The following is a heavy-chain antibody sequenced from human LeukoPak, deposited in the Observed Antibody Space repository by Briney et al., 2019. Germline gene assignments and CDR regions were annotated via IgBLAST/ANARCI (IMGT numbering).Heavy chain of an antibody. Sequence: ETLSLTCTVSGGSISSYYWSWIRQPPGKGPEWIGYIYYSGSTYYNPSLKSRVTILIDTSKNQFSLKLRSVTAADTAIYYCARDYSSSLGYYFGYWGQGTLVTVSS. CDR1: GGSISSYY. CDR3: ARDYSSSLGYYFGY. D-gene: IGHD6-13*01. CDR2: IYYSGST. J-gene: IGHJ4*02. V-gene: IGHV4-59*12.